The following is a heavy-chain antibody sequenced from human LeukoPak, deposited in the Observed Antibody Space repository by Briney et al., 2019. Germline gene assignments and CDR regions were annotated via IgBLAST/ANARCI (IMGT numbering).Heavy chain of an antibody. CDR3: ARAYYGSGSRVDYRATFDP. CDR1: GGSISSSSYY. V-gene: IGHV4-39*01. CDR2: IYYSGST. J-gene: IGHJ5*02. D-gene: IGHD3-10*01. Sequence: PSETLSLTCTVSGGSISSSSYYWGWIRQPPGKGLEWIGSIYYSGSTYYNPSLKSRVTISVDTSKNQFSLKLSSVTAADTAVYYCARAYYGSGSRVDYRATFDPWGQGTLVTVSS.